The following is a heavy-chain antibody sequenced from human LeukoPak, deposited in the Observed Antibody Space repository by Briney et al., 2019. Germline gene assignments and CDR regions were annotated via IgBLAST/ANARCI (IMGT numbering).Heavy chain of an antibody. V-gene: IGHV4-38-2*01. CDR2: IYHSGST. D-gene: IGHD5-12*01. Sequence: SETLSLTCAVSGYSISSGYYWGWIRQPPGKGLEWIGSIYHSGSTYYNPSLKSRVTISVDTSKNPFSLKLSSVTAADTAVYYCAGFQASGYALDGDYWGQGTLVTVSS. J-gene: IGHJ4*02. CDR1: GYSISSGYY. CDR3: AGFQASGYALDGDY.